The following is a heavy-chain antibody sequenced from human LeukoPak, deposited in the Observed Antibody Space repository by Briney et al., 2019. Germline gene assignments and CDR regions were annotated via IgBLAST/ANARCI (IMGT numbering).Heavy chain of an antibody. CDR3: ARSVRTVTTATDYFDY. J-gene: IGHJ4*02. CDR1: GGSISSYY. V-gene: IGHV4-59*08. D-gene: IGHD4-17*01. Sequence: PSETLSLTCTVSGGSISSYYWSWIRQPPGKGLEWIGYIYYSGSTNYNPSLKSRVTISVDTSKNQFSLKLSSVTAADTAVYYCARSVRTVTTATDYFDYWGQGTLVTVPS. CDR2: IYYSGST.